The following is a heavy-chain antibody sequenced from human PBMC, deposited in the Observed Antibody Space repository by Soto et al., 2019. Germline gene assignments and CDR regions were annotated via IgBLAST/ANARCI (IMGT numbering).Heavy chain of an antibody. CDR2: IIPIFGTA. V-gene: IGHV1-69*01. CDR3: ARGVEMATIFDY. J-gene: IGHJ4*02. D-gene: IGHD5-12*01. CDR1: GGTFSSYA. Sequence: QVQLVQSGAEVKKPGSSVKVSCKASGGTFSSYAISWVRQAPGRGLEWMGGIIPIFGTANYAQKFQGRVTITADESTSTAYKELSSLRAEDTAVYYCARGVEMATIFDYWGQGTLVTVSS.